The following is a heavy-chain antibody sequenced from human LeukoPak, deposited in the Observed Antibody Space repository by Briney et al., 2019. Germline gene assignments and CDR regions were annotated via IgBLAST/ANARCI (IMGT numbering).Heavy chain of an antibody. CDR1: GGSFSGYY. V-gene: IGHV4-34*01. Sequence: SETLSLTCAVYGGSFSGYYWSWIRQPPGKGLEWIGEINHSGSTNYNPSLKSRVTISVDTSKNQFSLKLSSVTAAGTAVYYCARGTVTRHYYDSSGFSYFDYWGQGTLVTVSS. CDR3: ARGTVTRHYYDSSGFSYFDY. D-gene: IGHD3-22*01. CDR2: INHSGST. J-gene: IGHJ4*02.